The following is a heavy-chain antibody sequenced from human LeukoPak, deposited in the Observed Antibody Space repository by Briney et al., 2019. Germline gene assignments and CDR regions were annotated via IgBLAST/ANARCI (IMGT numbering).Heavy chain of an antibody. Sequence: GASVKVSCKASGYTFTGYYMHWVRQAPGQGLEWMGRINPNSGGTNYAQKFQGRVTMTRDTSISTDYMELSRLRSDDTAVYYCATDLLWSPRNDAFDIWGQGTMVTVSS. CDR3: ATDLLWSPRNDAFDI. V-gene: IGHV1-2*06. CDR2: INPNSGGT. J-gene: IGHJ3*02. CDR1: GYTFTGYY. D-gene: IGHD2-2*01.